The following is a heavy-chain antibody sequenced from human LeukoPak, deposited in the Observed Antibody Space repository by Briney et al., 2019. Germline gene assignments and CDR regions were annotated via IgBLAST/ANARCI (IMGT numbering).Heavy chain of an antibody. CDR2: ISDSGGST. J-gene: IGHJ2*01. V-gene: IGHV3-23*01. D-gene: IGHD1-26*01. CDR3: AKDSEKWELLTGYWYFDL. CDR1: GFTFSSYW. Sequence: GGSLRLSCAASGFTFSSYWMHWVRQAPGKGLEWVSAISDSGGSTYYADSVKGRFTISRDNSNNTLYLQMNSLRAEDTAVYYCAKDSEKWELLTGYWYFDLWGRGTLVTVSS.